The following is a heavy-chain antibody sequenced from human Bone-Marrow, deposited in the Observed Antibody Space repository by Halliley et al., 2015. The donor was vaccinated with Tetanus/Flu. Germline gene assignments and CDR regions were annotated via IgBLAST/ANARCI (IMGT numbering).Heavy chain of an antibody. CDR1: VGSIVNYY. J-gene: IGHJ6*02. V-gene: IGHV4-59*01. D-gene: IGHD6-13*01. CDR2: IYYNGNT. CDR3: ARAWQPGGTLYHYYYYGMDV. Sequence: TLSLTCTVSVGSIVNYYWSWIRQPPGKGLEWIGYIYYNGNTNYNPSLKSRVTISVDTSKNQFSLKLSSVTAADTAVYYCARAWQPGGTLYHYYYYGMDVWGHGTTVPVSS.